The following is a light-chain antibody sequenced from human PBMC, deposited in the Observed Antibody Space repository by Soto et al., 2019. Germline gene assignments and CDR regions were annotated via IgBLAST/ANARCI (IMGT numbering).Light chain of an antibody. J-gene: IGKJ1*01. CDR1: QSLNSW. V-gene: IGKV1-5*03. Sequence: DIQMTQSPSTLSASVGDRVTITCRASQSLNSWLAWYQHKPGKAPKLLIHKASILASGVPSRFSGSDSGAAVTLTLSCLQPDDFATYYCQHYIGYSGMFGQGTKVDIK. CDR2: KAS. CDR3: QHYIGYSGM.